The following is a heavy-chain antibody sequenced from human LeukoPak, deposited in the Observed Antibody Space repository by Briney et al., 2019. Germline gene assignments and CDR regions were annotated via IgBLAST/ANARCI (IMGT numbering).Heavy chain of an antibody. CDR2: IKEDGSEK. Sequence: GGSLRLSCAAYGFTFTTHWMTWVRQAPGKGLEWVANIKEDGSEKYYVDSVRGRFTISRDNAKNSLYLHMKSLRAEDTAVYYCATSRGDFDWTPPPAFDYWGQGTLVIVSS. D-gene: IGHD3-9*01. CDR1: GFTFTTHW. J-gene: IGHJ4*02. CDR3: ATSRGDFDWTPPPAFDY. V-gene: IGHV3-7*01.